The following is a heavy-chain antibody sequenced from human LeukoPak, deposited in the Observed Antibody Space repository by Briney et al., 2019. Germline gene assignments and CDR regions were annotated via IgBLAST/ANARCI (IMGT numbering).Heavy chain of an antibody. CDR2: INPNSGGT. D-gene: IGHD3-10*01. Sequence: ASVKVSCKASGYTFTGYYMHWVRQAPGQGLEWMGWINPNSGGTNYAQKFQGRITMTRDTSISTAYMELSRLRSGDTAVYYCARDYCYGSGSYRFWGQGTLVTVSS. CDR3: ARDYCYGSGSYRF. J-gene: IGHJ4*02. CDR1: GYTFTGYY. V-gene: IGHV1-2*02.